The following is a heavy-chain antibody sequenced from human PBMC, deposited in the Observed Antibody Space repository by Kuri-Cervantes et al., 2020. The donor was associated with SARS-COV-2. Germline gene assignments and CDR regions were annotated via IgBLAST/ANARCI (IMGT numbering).Heavy chain of an antibody. CDR1: GFTFSSYG. CDR3: ARDQGSSGADFDY. Sequence: LSLTCAASGFTFSSYGMHWVRQAPGKGLEWVAFIRYDGSNKYYADSVKGRFTISRDNSKNTLYLQMNSLRAEDTAVYYCARDQGSSGADFDYWGQGTLVTVSS. D-gene: IGHD6-6*01. CDR2: IRYDGSNK. J-gene: IGHJ4*02. V-gene: IGHV3-30*02.